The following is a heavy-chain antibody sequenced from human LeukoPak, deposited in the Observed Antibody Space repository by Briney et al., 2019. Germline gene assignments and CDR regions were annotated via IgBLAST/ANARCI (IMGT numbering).Heavy chain of an antibody. D-gene: IGHD5-18*01. CDR3: ARGGYSYGYERGC. CDR2: IAHDGSNK. Sequence: GGSLRLSCAVSGFTFSAYGIHWVRQAPGKGLEWVAVIAHDGSNKYYVDSVKGRFTISRDNAKNSLYLQMNSLRAEDTAVYYCARGGYSYGYERGCWGQGTLVTVSS. CDR1: GFTFSAYG. V-gene: IGHV3-30*03. J-gene: IGHJ4*02.